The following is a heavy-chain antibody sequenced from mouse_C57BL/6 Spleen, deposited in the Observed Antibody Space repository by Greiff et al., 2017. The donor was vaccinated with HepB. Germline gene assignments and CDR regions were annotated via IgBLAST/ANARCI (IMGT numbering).Heavy chain of an antibody. CDR2: IDPETGGT. D-gene: IGHD3-1*01. Sequence: QVQLQQSGAELVRPGASVTLSCTASGYTFTDYEMHWVKQTPVHGLEWIGAIDPETGGTPYNHRFKGKAILTADKSSSTAYMELRSLTSEDSAVYYCTRPPLGYWGQGTTLTVSS. CDR3: TRPPLGY. J-gene: IGHJ2*01. CDR1: GYTFTDYE. V-gene: IGHV1-15*01.